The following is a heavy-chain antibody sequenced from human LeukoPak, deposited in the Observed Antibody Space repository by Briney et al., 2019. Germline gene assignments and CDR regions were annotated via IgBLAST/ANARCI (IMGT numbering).Heavy chain of an antibody. CDR1: GFTFSSYG. CDR3: ARFGGSGVDY. J-gene: IGHJ4*02. CDR2: IWYDGSNK. V-gene: IGHV3-33*01. Sequence: GGSLRLSCAASGFTFSSYGMHWVRQAPRKRLEWVAVIWYDGSNKYYADSVKGRFTISRDNSKNTLYLQMNSLRAEDTAVYYCARFGGSGVDYWGQGTLVTVSS. D-gene: IGHD3-10*01.